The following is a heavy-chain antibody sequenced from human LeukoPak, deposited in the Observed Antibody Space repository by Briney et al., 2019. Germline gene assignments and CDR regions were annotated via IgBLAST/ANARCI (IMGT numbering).Heavy chain of an antibody. D-gene: IGHD3-22*01. J-gene: IGHJ4*02. CDR2: ISGSGGST. V-gene: IGHV3-23*01. Sequence: GGSLRLSCAASGFTFSSYGMSWVRQAPGKGLEWVSAISGSGGSTYYADSVKGRFTISRDNSKNTLYLQMNSLRAEDTAVYYCAKAPGGITTMIVVVFDYWGQGTLVTVSS. CDR1: GFTFSSYG. CDR3: AKAPGGITTMIVVVFDY.